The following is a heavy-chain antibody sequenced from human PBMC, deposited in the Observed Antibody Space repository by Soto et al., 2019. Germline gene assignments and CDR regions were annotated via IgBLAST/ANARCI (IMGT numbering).Heavy chain of an antibody. CDR1: VFTFTISA. CDR3: AEEGQFVEAWGDFDL. D-gene: IGHD3-16*01. Sequence: GASVXVSFKAFVFTFTISALHWVRQARGQRLEWIGWIVVGSGNTNYAQKFQERVNITRDMSTSTAYMELSSLRSEDTAVYYCAEEGQFVEAWGDFDLWGQGTMVNVSS. CDR2: IVVGSGNT. J-gene: IGHJ3*01. V-gene: IGHV1-58*01.